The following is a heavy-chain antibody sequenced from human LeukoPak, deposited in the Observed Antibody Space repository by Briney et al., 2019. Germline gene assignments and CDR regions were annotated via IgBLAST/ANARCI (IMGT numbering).Heavy chain of an antibody. CDR2: IYYSGKT. J-gene: IGHJ3*02. D-gene: IGHD3-22*01. CDR1: SDPMSGHY. V-gene: IGHV4-59*11. CDR3: ARLLNNDGSGDPDTFDM. Sequence: SETLTLPCTVSSDPMSGHYWSWIRQSPGKGLQWIGYIYYSGKTYYNPSLQSRVTLSVDTSRSHFSLRLASVTAADTALYYCARLLNNDGSGDPDTFDMWGLGTMVTVSS.